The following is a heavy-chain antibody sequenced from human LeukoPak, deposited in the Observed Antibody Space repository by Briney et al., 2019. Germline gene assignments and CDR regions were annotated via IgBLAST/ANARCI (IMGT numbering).Heavy chain of an antibody. J-gene: IGHJ4*02. CDR2: ISSSSSYI. CDR1: GFTFSSYS. V-gene: IGHV3-21*01. D-gene: IGHD6-19*01. Sequence: GGSLRLSCAASGFTFSSYSMNWVRQAPEKGLEWVSSISSSSSYIYYADSVKGRFTISRDNAKNSLYLQMNSLRAEDTAVYYCARRSGNSSGWYDFDYWGQGTLVTVSS. CDR3: ARRSGNSSGWYDFDY.